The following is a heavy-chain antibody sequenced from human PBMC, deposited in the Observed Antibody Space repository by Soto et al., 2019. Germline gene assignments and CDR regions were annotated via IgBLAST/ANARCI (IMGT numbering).Heavy chain of an antibody. J-gene: IGHJ5*02. CDR2: IYSGGST. V-gene: IGHV3-53*01. D-gene: IGHD6-13*01. Sequence: PGGSLRLSCAASGFTVSSNYMSWVRQAPGKGLEWVSVIYSGGSTYYADSVKGRFTISRDNSKNTLYLQMNSLRAEDMAVYYCARVSSSSWYGVRDWFDPWGQGTLVTVSS. CDR3: ARVSSSSWYGVRDWFDP. CDR1: GFTVSSNY.